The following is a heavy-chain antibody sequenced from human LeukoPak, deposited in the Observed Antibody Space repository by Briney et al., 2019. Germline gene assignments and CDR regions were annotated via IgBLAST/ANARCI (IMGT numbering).Heavy chain of an antibody. CDR3: AREAENYGARWFDP. V-gene: IGHV4-4*07. Sequence: PSETLSLTCTVSGGSISSHSWNWIRQPAGKGLEWIGRIYTSGSTNYNPSLKSRVTMSVDTSKNQFSLKLSSVTAADTAVYYCAREAENYGARWFDPWGQGTLVTVSS. CDR2: IYTSGST. D-gene: IGHD4-17*01. CDR1: GGSISSHS. J-gene: IGHJ5*02.